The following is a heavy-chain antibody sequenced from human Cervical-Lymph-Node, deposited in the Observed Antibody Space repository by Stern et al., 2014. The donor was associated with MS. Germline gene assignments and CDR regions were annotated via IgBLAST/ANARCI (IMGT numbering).Heavy chain of an antibody. J-gene: IGHJ4*02. CDR3: ARGRMYHFDS. CDR2: IHYSGST. D-gene: IGHD2-8*01. Sequence: QVQLQESGPGLVKPSESLSLTCTVSGGSITSYYCSWIRKSPGKGLEWIGYIHYSGSTAYNPSLKSRVTISVDSSKNQFSLRLSSVTAADTAVYYCARGRMYHFDSWGQGTLVTVSS. CDR1: GGSITSYY. V-gene: IGHV4-59*01.